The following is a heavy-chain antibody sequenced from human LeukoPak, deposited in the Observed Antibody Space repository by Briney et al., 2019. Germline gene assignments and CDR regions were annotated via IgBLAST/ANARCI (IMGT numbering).Heavy chain of an antibody. CDR1: GFTFSSYA. D-gene: IGHD2-15*01. CDR2: ISYDGSNK. V-gene: IGHV3-30-3*01. J-gene: IGHJ6*02. Sequence: GGSLRLSCAASGFTFSSYAMHWVRQAPGKGLEWVAVISYDGSNKYYADSVKGRFTISRDNSKNTLYLQMNSLRAEDTAVYYCARDFGSGQPPYYYYGMDVWGQGTTVTVSS. CDR3: ARDFGSGQPPYYYYGMDV.